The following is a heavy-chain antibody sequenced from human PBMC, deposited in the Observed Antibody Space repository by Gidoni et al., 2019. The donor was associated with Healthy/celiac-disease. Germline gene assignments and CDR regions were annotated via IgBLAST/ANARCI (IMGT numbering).Heavy chain of an antibody. J-gene: IGHJ4*02. CDR1: GFTVSSNY. V-gene: IGHV3-66*01. CDR3: ASGSYYVGAPTDY. Sequence: EVQLVESGGGLVQPGGSLRLSCAASGFTVSSNYMSWVRQAPGKGLEWVSVIYSGGSTYYADSVKGRFTISRDNSKNTLYLQMNSLRAEDTAVYYCASGSYYVGAPTDYWGQGTLVTVSS. D-gene: IGHD1-26*01. CDR2: IYSGGST.